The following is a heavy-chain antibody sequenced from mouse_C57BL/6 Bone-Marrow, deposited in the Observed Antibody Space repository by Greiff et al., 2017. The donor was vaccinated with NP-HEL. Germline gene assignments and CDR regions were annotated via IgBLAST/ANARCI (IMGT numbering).Heavy chain of an antibody. J-gene: IGHJ3*01. Sequence: EVKLMESGGGLVQPKGSLKLSCAASGFSFNTYAMNWVRQAPGKGLEWVARIRSKSNNYATYYADSVKDRFTISRDDSESMLYLQMNNVKTEDTAMYYCVRHDGWFAYWGQGTLVTVSA. CDR1: GFSFNTYA. CDR2: IRSKSNNYAT. V-gene: IGHV10-1*01. CDR3: VRHDGWFAY.